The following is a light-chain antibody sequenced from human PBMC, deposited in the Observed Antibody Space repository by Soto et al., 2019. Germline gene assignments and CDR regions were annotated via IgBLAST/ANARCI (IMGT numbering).Light chain of an antibody. CDR2: GAS. CDR3: QQYIHWPPLT. J-gene: IGKJ4*01. CDR1: QSVRSN. Sequence: EIVLTQSPATLYVSPGERATLSCRASQSVRSNLSWYQQKPGQGPRLLIFGASTRATDIPARFSGSGSGTEFTLTSSRLQSEDFAVYYCQQYIHWPPLTFGGGTKVEIQ. V-gene: IGKV3-15*01.